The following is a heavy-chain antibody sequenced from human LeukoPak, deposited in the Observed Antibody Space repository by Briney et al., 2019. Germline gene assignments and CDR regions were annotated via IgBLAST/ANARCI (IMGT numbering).Heavy chain of an antibody. CDR2: ISTYNGNT. Sequence: ASVKVSCKASGYTFISFGISWVRQAPGQGLEWVGWISTYNGNTNFAQKLQGRIIMATDTSTSTAYMELRSLRSDDTAVYYCARVHYDILTGYSYFDYWGQGTLVTVSS. D-gene: IGHD3-9*01. CDR3: ARVHYDILTGYSYFDY. CDR1: GYTFISFG. V-gene: IGHV1-18*01. J-gene: IGHJ4*02.